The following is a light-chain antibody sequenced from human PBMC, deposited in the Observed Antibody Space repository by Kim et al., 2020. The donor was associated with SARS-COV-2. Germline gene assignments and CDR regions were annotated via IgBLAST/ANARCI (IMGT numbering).Light chain of an antibody. V-gene: IGKV3-15*01. CDR3: QQYYNWPPT. J-gene: IGKJ1*01. Sequence: EIVMTQSPATLSVSPGKTITLSCRASQSVTTKVAWYQQNPGQAPRLLIYGASNRATGIPDRFRGIESGTEFTLTISSLQSEDFALYYCQQYYNWPPTFGRGTKVDIK. CDR2: GAS. CDR1: QSVTTK.